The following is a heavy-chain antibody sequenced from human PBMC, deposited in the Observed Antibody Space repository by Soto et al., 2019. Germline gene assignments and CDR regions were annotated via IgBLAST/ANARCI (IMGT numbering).Heavy chain of an antibody. J-gene: IGHJ6*02. Sequence: EVQLVESGGGLIQPGGSLRLSCAASGFTVSSNCMYWVRQAPGKGLEWVSDIYRGGTTYYADSVRGRFIISRDNSKNTLDRQMNSLRAEDTAVYYCARGYRVGNYDYGMDGWGQGTTVTVS. CDR1: GFTVSSNC. D-gene: IGHD1-7*01. CDR3: ARGYRVGNYDYGMDG. CDR2: IYRGGTT. V-gene: IGHV3-53*01.